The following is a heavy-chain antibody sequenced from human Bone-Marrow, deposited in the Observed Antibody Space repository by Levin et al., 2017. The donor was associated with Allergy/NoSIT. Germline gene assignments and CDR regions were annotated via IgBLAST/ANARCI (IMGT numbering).Heavy chain of an antibody. CDR3: ARVGRGHDAFDI. V-gene: IGHV4-31*03. CDR2: IYYSGNT. J-gene: IGHJ3*02. Sequence: SETLSLTCTVSGVSISSNGYYWSWIRQHPGKGLEWIGYIYYSGNTYYNPSLKRRGTISADTSKNQFSLKLNSVTAADTAVYYCARVGRGHDAFDIWGQGTMVTVSS. CDR1: GVSISSNGYY.